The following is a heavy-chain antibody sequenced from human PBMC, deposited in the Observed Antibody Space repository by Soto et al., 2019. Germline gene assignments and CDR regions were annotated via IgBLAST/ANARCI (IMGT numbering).Heavy chain of an antibody. CDR3: AGEGGYDFWSGHKTYYYYGMDV. Sequence: ASVKVSCKASGYTFTSYGISWVRQAPGQGLEWMGWISAYNGNTNYAQKLQGRVTMTTDTSTSTAYMELRSLRSDDTAVYYCAGEGGYDFWSGHKTYYYYGMDVSGQGTTVTVSS. CDR1: GYTFTSYG. D-gene: IGHD3-3*01. J-gene: IGHJ6*02. V-gene: IGHV1-18*01. CDR2: ISAYNGNT.